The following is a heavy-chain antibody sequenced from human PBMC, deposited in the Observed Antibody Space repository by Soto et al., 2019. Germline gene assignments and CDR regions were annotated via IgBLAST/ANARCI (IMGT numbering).Heavy chain of an antibody. J-gene: IGHJ6*02. CDR1: GFTFSSYA. V-gene: IGHV3-30-3*01. D-gene: IGHD3-10*01. CDR2: ISYDGSNK. Sequence: QVQLVESGGGVVQPGRSLRLSCAASGFTFSSYAMHWVRQAPGKGLEWVAVISYDGSNKYYADSVKGRFTISRDNSKNTLYLQMNSLRAEYTAVYYCARPVWFGEFAYYYYGMDVWGQGTTVTVSS. CDR3: ARPVWFGEFAYYYYGMDV.